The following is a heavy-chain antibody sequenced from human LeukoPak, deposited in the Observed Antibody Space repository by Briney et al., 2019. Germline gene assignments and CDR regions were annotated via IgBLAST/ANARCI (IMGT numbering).Heavy chain of an antibody. D-gene: IGHD6-19*01. CDR1: GYSFTSYW. J-gene: IGHJ4*02. CDR2: IYPGDSET. V-gene: IGHV5-51*01. CDR3: ARLFAESSGWYNGFDY. Sequence: GESLKISCKGSGYSFTSYWIGWVRQMPGKGLGWMGIIYPGDSETRYSPSFQGQVTISADKSISTAYLQWSSLKASDTAMYYRARLFAESSGWYNGFDYWGQGTLVTVSS.